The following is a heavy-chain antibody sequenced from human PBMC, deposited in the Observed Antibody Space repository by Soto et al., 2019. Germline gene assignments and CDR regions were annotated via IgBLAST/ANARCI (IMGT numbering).Heavy chain of an antibody. CDR1: AFSLSTGGVG. CDR2: IYWDDDK. CDR3: IQSRCGGDCLQSYASYYYYGMDG. Sequence: QITLKESGPTLVKPTQTLTLTCTFSAFSLSTGGVGVGWIRQPPGKALEWLALIYWDDDKRYSPSLRSRLTITKDTSKNQVGLTMTNLDPVDTATYYCIQSRCGGDCLQSYASYYYYGMDGWGQGTTVTVSS. J-gene: IGHJ6*02. V-gene: IGHV2-5*02. D-gene: IGHD2-21*02.